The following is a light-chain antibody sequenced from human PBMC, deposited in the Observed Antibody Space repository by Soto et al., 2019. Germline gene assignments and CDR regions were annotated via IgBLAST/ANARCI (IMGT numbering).Light chain of an antibody. J-gene: IGKJ2*01. CDR1: QSIRNY. V-gene: IGKV1-39*01. CDR3: QQSYSAPYT. Sequence: DIQMTQSPSSLSASVGDRVTITFRASQSIRNYLNWYQQKPGKAPKLLIYAASSLQSGVPSRFSGSGSGTDFTLTFSSLQPEDFATYYCQQSYSAPYTFGQGTKLEIK. CDR2: AAS.